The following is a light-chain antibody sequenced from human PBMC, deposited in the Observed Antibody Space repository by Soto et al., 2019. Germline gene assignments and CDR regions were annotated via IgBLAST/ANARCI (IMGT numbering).Light chain of an antibody. CDR1: TSDVGGYNH. CDR2: DVN. Sequence: QSALIQPASVSGSPRPSITISCTGTTSDVGGYNHVSWFQQHPGKVPKLMIYDVNNRPSGVSNRFSGSKSGNTASLTISGLQAEDEADYYCSSYTNTNTLVFGGGTKLTVL. J-gene: IGLJ2*01. CDR3: SSYTNTNTLV. V-gene: IGLV2-14*01.